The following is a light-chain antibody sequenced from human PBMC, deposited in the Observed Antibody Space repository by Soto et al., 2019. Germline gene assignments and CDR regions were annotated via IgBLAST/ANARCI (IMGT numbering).Light chain of an antibody. Sequence: DIVMTQSPDSLAVSLGERATINCKSSQSVLYSSNNKNYLAWYQQKPGQPPKLLIYWASTRESGVPDRFSGSGSGTDFTLTISSLQAEDVAVYYCQPYYSIPLTFGGGTKVEI. CDR1: QSVLYSSNNKNY. CDR3: QPYYSIPLT. CDR2: WAS. J-gene: IGKJ4*01. V-gene: IGKV4-1*01.